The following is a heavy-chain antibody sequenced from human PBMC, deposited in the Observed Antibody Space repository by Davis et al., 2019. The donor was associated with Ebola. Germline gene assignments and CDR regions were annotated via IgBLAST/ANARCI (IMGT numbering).Heavy chain of an antibody. CDR1: GFTFDDYA. CDR2: ISWDGGST. Sequence: PGGSLRLSCAASGFTFDDYAMHWVRQAPGKGLEWVSLISWDGGSTYYADSVKGRFTISRDNSKNSLYLQMNSLRAEDTALYYCAVGSGHILDYWGQGTLVTVSS. CDR3: AVGSGHILDY. D-gene: IGHD3-10*01. V-gene: IGHV3-43D*04. J-gene: IGHJ4*02.